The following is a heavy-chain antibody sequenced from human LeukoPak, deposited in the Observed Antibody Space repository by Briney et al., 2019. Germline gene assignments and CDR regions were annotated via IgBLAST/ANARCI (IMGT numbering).Heavy chain of an antibody. CDR1: GFTFSSYG. J-gene: IGHJ4*02. CDR2: IRYDGSNK. CDR3: ANSRLAVAASLEY. D-gene: IGHD6-19*01. Sequence: GGSLRLSCAASGFTFSSYGMHWVRQAPGKGLEWVAFIRYDGSNKYYADSVKGRFTISRDNSKNTLYLQMNSLRAEDTAVYYCANSRLAVAASLEYWGQGTLVTVSS. V-gene: IGHV3-30*02.